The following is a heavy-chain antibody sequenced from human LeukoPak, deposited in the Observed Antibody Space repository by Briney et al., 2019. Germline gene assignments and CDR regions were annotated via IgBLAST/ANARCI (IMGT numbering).Heavy chain of an antibody. J-gene: IGHJ3*02. D-gene: IGHD3/OR15-3a*01. V-gene: IGHV1-18*01. Sequence: ASVKVSCKASGYTFTSYGISWVRQAPGQGLEWMGWISAYNGNTNYAQKLQGRVTMTTDTSTSTAYMDLRSLRSDDTAVYYCARDIWDFVKWMGNDAFDIWGQGTMVTVSS. CDR3: ARDIWDFVKWMGNDAFDI. CDR2: ISAYNGNT. CDR1: GYTFTSYG.